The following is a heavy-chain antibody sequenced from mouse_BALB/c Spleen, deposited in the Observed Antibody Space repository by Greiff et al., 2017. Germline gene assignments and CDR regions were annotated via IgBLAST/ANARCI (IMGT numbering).Heavy chain of an antibody. CDR1: GYTFTSYW. Sequence: VQLQQSGAELAKPGASVKMSCKASGYTFTSYWMHWVKQRPGQGLEWIGYINPSTGYTEYNQKFKDKATLTADKSSSTAYMQLSSLTSEDSAVYYCAREGDYDGFYAMDYWGQGTSVTVSS. V-gene: IGHV1-7*01. J-gene: IGHJ4*01. D-gene: IGHD2-4*01. CDR2: INPSTGYT. CDR3: AREGDYDGFYAMDY.